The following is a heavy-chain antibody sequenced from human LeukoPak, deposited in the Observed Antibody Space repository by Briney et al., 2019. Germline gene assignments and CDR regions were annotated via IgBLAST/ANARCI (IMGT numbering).Heavy chain of an antibody. CDR1: GFTSSNSG. CDR2: IWSDGSYR. Sequence: GGSLRLSCAASGFTSSNSGMHWVRQAPGKGLEWVAVIWSDGSYRYYADSVKGRFTISRENSKNTLYLQMNSLRAEDTAVYYCAKDGIPMATISYFVYWGQGTLVTVSS. D-gene: IGHD5-24*01. CDR3: AKDGIPMATISYFVY. J-gene: IGHJ4*02. V-gene: IGHV3-33*06.